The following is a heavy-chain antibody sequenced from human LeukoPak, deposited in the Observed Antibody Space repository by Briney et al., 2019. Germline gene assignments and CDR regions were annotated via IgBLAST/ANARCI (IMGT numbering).Heavy chain of an antibody. CDR2: INGDGSST. Sequence: GGTLRLSCAASGFTFSSYGMSWVRQAPGKGLVWVSRINGDGSSTRYADSVKGRFTISRDNAKNTLYLQMNSLRAEDTAVYYCARSGRGGAFDIWGQGTMVTVSS. J-gene: IGHJ3*02. CDR3: ARSGRGGAFDI. CDR1: GFTFSSYG. V-gene: IGHV3-74*01. D-gene: IGHD1-26*01.